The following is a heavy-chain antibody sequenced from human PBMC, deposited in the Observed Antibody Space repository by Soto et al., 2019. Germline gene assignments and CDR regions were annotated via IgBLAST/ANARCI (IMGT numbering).Heavy chain of an antibody. CDR3: AKLSHIVVVPAASFDP. D-gene: IGHD2-2*01. J-gene: IGHJ5*02. CDR2: ISGSGGST. V-gene: IGHV3-23*01. Sequence: GGSLRLSCAASGFTFSSYAMSWVRQAPGKGLEWVSAISGSGGSTYYADSVKGRFTISRDNSKNTLYLQMNCLRAEDTAVYYCAKLSHIVVVPAASFDPRGQGTLVTVSS. CDR1: GFTFSSYA.